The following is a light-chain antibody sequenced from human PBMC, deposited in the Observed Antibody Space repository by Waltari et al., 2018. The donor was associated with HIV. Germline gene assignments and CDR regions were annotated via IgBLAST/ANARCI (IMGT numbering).Light chain of an antibody. CDR2: SNN. CDR3: AAWDDSLNGHVV. J-gene: IGLJ2*01. V-gene: IGLV1-44*01. Sequence: QPVLTQPPSASGTPGQRVTISCSGSNSNVGTNTVNWYQQIPGTAPKLLIYSNNQRPSGVPDRFSGSKSGASASLAISGLQSEDEADYFCAAWDDSLNGHVVFGGGTKLTVL. CDR1: NSNVGTNT.